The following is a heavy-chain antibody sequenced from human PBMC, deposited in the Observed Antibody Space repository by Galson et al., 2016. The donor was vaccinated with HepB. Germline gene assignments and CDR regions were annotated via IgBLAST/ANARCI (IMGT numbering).Heavy chain of an antibody. CDR2: MYIGGSK. D-gene: IGHD3/OR15-3a*01. CDR1: GFTVNSHY. CDR3: ARKHPTVFGLVLDQ. Sequence: SLRLSCAASGFTVNSHYMSWVRQAPGKGLEWVSGMYIGGSKYHTDYVKGRLTISRDNSKNMLYIQMHSLRVQDTAVYYCARKHPTVFGLVLDQWGQGTPVTVPS. V-gene: IGHV3-66*01. J-gene: IGHJ4*02.